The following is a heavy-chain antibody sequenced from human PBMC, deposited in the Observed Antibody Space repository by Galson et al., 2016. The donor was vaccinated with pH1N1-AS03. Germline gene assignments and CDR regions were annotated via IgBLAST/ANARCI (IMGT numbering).Heavy chain of an antibody. D-gene: IGHD5-18*01. CDR2: IKSKTDGGTT. CDR1: GFTFNNTW. V-gene: IGHV3-15*01. J-gene: IGHJ4*01. Sequence: SLRLSCAGSGFTFNNTWMSWVRQAPGEGLEWVGRIKSKTDGGTTEYAAPVKGRFTISRDDSRDTLHLQMNSLKTEDSALYYCVTGGNNFGHVYWGQGTLVTVSS. CDR3: VTGGNNFGHVY.